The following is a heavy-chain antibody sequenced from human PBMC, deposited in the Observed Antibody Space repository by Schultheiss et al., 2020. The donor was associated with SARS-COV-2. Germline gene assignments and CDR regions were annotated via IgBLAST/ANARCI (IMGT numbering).Heavy chain of an antibody. D-gene: IGHD4-11*01. CDR3: SRGRTSVIPSPVLGLGPHYFSYYMDV. Sequence: SQTLSLTCAVYGESFNGLSWTWIRQSPGKGLEWIGQVSHSGATHYSPSLKRRVTISVDTSKSQFSLRLRSVTAADTAIYFCSRGRTSVIPSPVLGLGPHYFSYYMDVWGKGTTVTVSS. CDR1: GESFNGLS. J-gene: IGHJ6*03. CDR2: VSHSGAT. V-gene: IGHV4-34*01.